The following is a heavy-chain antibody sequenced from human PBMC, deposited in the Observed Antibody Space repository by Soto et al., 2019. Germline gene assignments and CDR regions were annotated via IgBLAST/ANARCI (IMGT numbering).Heavy chain of an antibody. Sequence: PGESLKISCKGSGYSFTSYWIGWVRQMPGKGLEWMGIIYPGDSDTRYSPSFQGQVTISADKSISTAYLQWSSLKASDTAMYYCARLEGEMATMGPWFDPWGQGTLVTVSS. CDR3: ARLEGEMATMGPWFDP. CDR1: GYSFTSYW. V-gene: IGHV5-51*01. D-gene: IGHD5-12*01. CDR2: IYPGDSDT. J-gene: IGHJ5*02.